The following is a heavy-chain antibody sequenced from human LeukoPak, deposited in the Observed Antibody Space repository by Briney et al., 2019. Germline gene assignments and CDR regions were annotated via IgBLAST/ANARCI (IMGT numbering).Heavy chain of an antibody. Sequence: GGSLRLSCAASGFTVSSNYMSWVRQAPGKGLEWVSVIYSGGSTYYADSVKGRFTISRDNSKNTLCLQMNSLRAEDTAVYYCARDRYSYMDVWGKGTTVTVSS. CDR3: ARDRYSYMDV. V-gene: IGHV3-53*01. D-gene: IGHD3-16*02. CDR2: IYSGGST. CDR1: GFTVSSNY. J-gene: IGHJ6*03.